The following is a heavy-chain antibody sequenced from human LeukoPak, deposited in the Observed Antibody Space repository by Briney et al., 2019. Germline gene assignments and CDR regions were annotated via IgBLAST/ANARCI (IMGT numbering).Heavy chain of an antibody. V-gene: IGHV3-73*01. Sequence: GGSLRLSCAASGFTFSGSAMHWVRQASGKGLEWLGRIRSKADSYTTAYAASVKGRFIVSRDDSKNTAYLQMNSLETEDTAVYYCRAAADLNDYWGQGTLFTVSS. CDR2: IRSKADSYTT. CDR1: GFTFSGSA. CDR3: RAAADLNDY. D-gene: IGHD6-13*01. J-gene: IGHJ4*02.